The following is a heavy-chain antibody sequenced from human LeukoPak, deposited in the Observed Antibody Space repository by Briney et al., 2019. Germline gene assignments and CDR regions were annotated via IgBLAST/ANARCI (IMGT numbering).Heavy chain of an antibody. J-gene: IGHJ4*02. D-gene: IGHD5-24*01. CDR3: AKGDGDSPFDY. V-gene: IGHV3-30*02. Sequence: VGSLRLSCAASGFTFSSYGMHWVRQAPGKGLEWVAFIRYDESDKYYTDSVKGRFTISRDISKNTLYLQMNSLRAEDTAVYYCAKGDGDSPFDYWGQGTLVTVSS. CDR2: IRYDESDK. CDR1: GFTFSSYG.